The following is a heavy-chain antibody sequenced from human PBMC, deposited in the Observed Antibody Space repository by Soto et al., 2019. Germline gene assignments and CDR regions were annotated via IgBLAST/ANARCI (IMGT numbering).Heavy chain of an antibody. CDR3: ARGRYGDY. V-gene: IGHV1-18*01. CDR1: GYTFTNYG. J-gene: IGHJ4*02. CDR2: ISAYNGNT. D-gene: IGHD1-1*01. Sequence: VKVSCKASGYTFTNYGISWVRQAPGQGLEWMGWISAYNGNTDYAQKLQGRVTVTRDTSTSTAYMELRSLRSDDTAVYYCARGRYGDYWGQGALVTVSS.